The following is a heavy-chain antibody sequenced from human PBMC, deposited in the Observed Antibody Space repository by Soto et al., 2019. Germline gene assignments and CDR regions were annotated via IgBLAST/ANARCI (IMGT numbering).Heavy chain of an antibody. Sequence: SETLSLTCTIAGGSISSYYWSWIRQPPGKGLEWIGYVYYSGSTNYNPSLKSRVSISVDRSKNQFSLKLRSVTAADTAVYYCASGGYSGYDYFDYWGHGTLVTVSS. CDR1: GGSISSYY. CDR2: VYYSGST. CDR3: ASGGYSGYDYFDY. J-gene: IGHJ4*01. V-gene: IGHV4-59*01. D-gene: IGHD5-12*01.